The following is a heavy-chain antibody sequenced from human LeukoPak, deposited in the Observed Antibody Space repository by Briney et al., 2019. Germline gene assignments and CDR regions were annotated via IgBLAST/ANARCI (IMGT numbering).Heavy chain of an antibody. CDR3: ARVNWVPDY. V-gene: IGHV4-39*07. Sequence: SETLSLTCTVSGGSISTSNYYWGWIRQPPGKGLELIGSIYRSGNTYYNPSLKSRITISIDTSKNQFSLKLSSVTAADTAVYFCARVNWVPDYWGQGTLVTVSS. CDR1: GGSISTSNYY. D-gene: IGHD7-27*01. J-gene: IGHJ4*02. CDR2: IYRSGNT.